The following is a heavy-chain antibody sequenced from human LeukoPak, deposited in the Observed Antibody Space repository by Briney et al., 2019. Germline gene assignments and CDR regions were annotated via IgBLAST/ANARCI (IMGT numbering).Heavy chain of an antibody. CDR1: GGTFSSYA. J-gene: IGHJ5*02. Sequence: ASVKVSCKASGGTFSSYAISWVRQAPGQGLEWMGGIIPIFGTANYAQKFQGRVTITADKSTSTAYMELSSLRSEDTAVYYCARYYYDSSGPGAFDPWGQGTLVTVSS. CDR3: ARYYYDSSGPGAFDP. CDR2: IIPIFGTA. V-gene: IGHV1-69*06. D-gene: IGHD3-22*01.